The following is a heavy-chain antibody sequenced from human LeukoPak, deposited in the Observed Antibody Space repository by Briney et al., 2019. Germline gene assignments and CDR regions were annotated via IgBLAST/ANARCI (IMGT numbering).Heavy chain of an antibody. CDR3: ARLRYQLLPDY. D-gene: IGHD2-2*01. J-gene: IGHJ4*02. CDR1: GASMSSYY. V-gene: IGHV4-59*08. CDR2: IFYSGHT. Sequence: SETLSLTCTVSGASMSSYYWSWIRQPPGKGLEWIAYIFYSGHTNYNPSLKSRVTISVDTSKNQFSLKLSSVTAADTAVYYCARLRYQLLPDYWGQGTLVTVSS.